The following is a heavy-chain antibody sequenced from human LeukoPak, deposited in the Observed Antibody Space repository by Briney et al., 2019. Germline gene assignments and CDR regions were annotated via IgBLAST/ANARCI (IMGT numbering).Heavy chain of an antibody. Sequence: SVKVSCKASGGTFSSYAISWVRQAPGQGLEWMGGIIPIFGTASYAQKFQGRVTITADESTSTAYMELSSLRSEDTAVYYCASLGDYYDSSGYYYIPNWGQGTLVTVSS. V-gene: IGHV1-69*13. CDR3: ASLGDYYDSSGYYYIPN. J-gene: IGHJ4*02. CDR2: IIPIFGTA. CDR1: GGTFSSYA. D-gene: IGHD3-22*01.